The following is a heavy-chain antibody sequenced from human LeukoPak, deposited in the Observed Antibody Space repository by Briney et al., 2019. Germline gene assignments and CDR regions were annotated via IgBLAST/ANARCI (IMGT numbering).Heavy chain of an antibody. J-gene: IGHJ4*02. CDR1: GFTFSSYA. Sequence: GGSLRLSCAASGFTFSSYAMSWVRQAPGKGLEWVSAISGSGGSTYYADSVKGRFTISRDNSKNTLYLKMNSLRAEDTAVYYCATRSIFLEWLFDQTGYFDYWGQGTLVTVSS. D-gene: IGHD3-3*01. CDR2: ISGSGGST. V-gene: IGHV3-23*01. CDR3: ATRSIFLEWLFDQTGYFDY.